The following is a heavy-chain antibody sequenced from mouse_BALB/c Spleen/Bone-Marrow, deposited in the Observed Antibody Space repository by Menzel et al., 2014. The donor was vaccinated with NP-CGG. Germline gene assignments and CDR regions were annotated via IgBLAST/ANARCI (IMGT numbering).Heavy chain of an antibody. Sequence: VQLQQSGAELVKPGASVKLSCTASGFNIKDTYIHWVKRRPEQGLEWIGRIDPGNGNIKYDPKFQVKATITADTSSNTAYLQLSSLTSEDTAVYYCTRRGFDFWGQGTTLTASS. J-gene: IGHJ2*01. V-gene: IGHV14-3*02. CDR2: IDPGNGNI. CDR1: GFNIKDTY. CDR3: TRRGFDF.